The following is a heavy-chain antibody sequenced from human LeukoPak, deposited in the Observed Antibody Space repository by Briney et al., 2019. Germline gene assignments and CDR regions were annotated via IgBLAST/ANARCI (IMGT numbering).Heavy chain of an antibody. CDR3: ARLDCSGGSCYSHYYGMDV. V-gene: IGHV1-18*01. CDR2: ISAYNGNT. CDR1: GYTFTSYG. J-gene: IGHJ6*02. Sequence: ASVKVSCKASGYTFTSYGISWVRQAPGQGLEWMGWISAYNGNTNYAQKLQGRVTMTTDTSTSTAYMELRSLRSDDTAVYYCARLDCSGGSCYSHYYGMDVWGQGTTVTVSS. D-gene: IGHD2-15*01.